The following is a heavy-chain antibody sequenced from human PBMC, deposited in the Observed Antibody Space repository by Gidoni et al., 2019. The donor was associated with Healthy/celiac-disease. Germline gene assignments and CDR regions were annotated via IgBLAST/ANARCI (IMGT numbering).Heavy chain of an antibody. J-gene: IGHJ4*02. CDR3: ARGRGIAAACTFDY. Sequence: VQLQQSGPERVKLSRTLAPTCAISGAGVSTNPAPSYWIRQSPSRGLEWLGRSYYSSNWYNDYAVSVKSRVTINPATSKTQFSLQLNSVTPEDTAVYFCARGRGIAAACTFDYWGQGTLVTVSS. CDR2: SYYSSNWYN. CDR1: GAGVSTNPAP. D-gene: IGHD6-13*01. V-gene: IGHV6-1*01.